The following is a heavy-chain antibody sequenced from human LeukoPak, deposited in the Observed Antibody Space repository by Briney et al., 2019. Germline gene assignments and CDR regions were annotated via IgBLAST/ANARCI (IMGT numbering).Heavy chain of an antibody. V-gene: IGHV4-4*07. CDR1: GGSISSYY. CDR2: IYTSGST. J-gene: IGHJ6*02. Sequence: SETLSLTCTVSGGSISSYYWSWIRQPAGKGLEWIGRIYTSGSTNYNPSLKSRVTMSVDTSKNQFSLKLSSVTAADTAVYYCARRLAYCGGDCYYGMEVWGQGTTVTVSS. D-gene: IGHD2-21*01. CDR3: ARRLAYCGGDCYYGMEV.